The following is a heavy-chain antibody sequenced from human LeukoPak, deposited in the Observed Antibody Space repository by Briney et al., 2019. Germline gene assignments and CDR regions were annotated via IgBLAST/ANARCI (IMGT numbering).Heavy chain of an antibody. CDR2: IYYSGST. J-gene: IGHJ4*02. CDR3: ARLPLDYDILTGYYDYFDY. D-gene: IGHD3-9*01. CDR1: GGSISSYY. V-gene: IGHV4-59*08. Sequence: PSETLSLTCTVSGGSISSYYWSWIRQPPGKGLEWIGYIYYSGSTNYNPSLKSRVTMSVDTSKNQFSLKLSSVTAADTAVYYCARLPLDYDILTGYYDYFDYWGQGTLVTVSS.